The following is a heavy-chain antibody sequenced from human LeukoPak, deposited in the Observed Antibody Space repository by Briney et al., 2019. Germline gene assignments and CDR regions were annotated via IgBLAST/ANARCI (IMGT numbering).Heavy chain of an antibody. CDR3: ARLKARDAFDI. CDR1: GGSIGSYS. V-gene: IGHV4-59*08. Sequence: PSETLSLTCTVSGGSIGSYSWNWIRQSPGTGLEWIGYVYYSGSSMYNPSLRSRVTISVDTSKNQFSLQLSSVTAAGTAVYYCARLKARDAFDIWGQGTMVTVSS. J-gene: IGHJ3*02. CDR2: VYYSGSS.